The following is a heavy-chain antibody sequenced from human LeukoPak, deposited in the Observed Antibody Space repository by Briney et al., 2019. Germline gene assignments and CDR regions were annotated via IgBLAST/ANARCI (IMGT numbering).Heavy chain of an antibody. Sequence: ASVKVSCKASGYTFTGYYMHWVRQAPGQGLEWIGWINPNSGGTNYAQKFQGRVTMTRDTSISTAYMELSRLRSDDTAVYYCARDREWIQLWQPIESYGMDVWGQGTTVTVSS. J-gene: IGHJ6*02. CDR2: INPNSGGT. D-gene: IGHD5-18*01. CDR1: GYTFTGYY. V-gene: IGHV1-2*02. CDR3: ARDREWIQLWQPIESYGMDV.